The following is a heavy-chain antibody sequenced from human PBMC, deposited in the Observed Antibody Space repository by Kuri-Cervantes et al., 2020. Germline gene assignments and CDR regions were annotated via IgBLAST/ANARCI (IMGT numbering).Heavy chain of an antibody. J-gene: IGHJ6*02. V-gene: IGHV3-7*01. CDR2: IKQDGSEK. Sequence: GESLKISCAASGFTFSSYWMSWVRQAPGKGLEWVANIKQDGSEKYYVDSVKGRFTISRDNAKSSLYLQMNSLRAEDTAVYYCARNITMDVWGQGTTVTVSS. D-gene: IGHD1-14*01. CDR1: GFTFSSYW. CDR3: ARNITMDV.